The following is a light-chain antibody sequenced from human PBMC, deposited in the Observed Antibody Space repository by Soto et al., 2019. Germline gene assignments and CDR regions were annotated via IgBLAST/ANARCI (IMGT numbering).Light chain of an antibody. V-gene: IGLV2-14*03. CDR1: SSDIGGYNY. J-gene: IGLJ2*01. CDR2: DVS. CDR3: SSYTTISTVV. Sequence: QSALTQPASVSGSPGQSITISCTGTSSDIGGYNYVSWYQQHPGKAPQLMIYDVSNRPSGLSNRFSGSKSGNTASLTISGRQAEDAADYYCSSYTTISTVVFGGGTKVTVL.